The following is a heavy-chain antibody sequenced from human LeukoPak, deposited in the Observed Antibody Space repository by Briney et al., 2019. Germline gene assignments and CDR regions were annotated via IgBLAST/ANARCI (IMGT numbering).Heavy chain of an antibody. D-gene: IGHD3-22*01. J-gene: IGHJ4*02. Sequence: GGSLRLSCAASGFTFSSYEMNWVRQAPGKGLEWVSSISSSSSYIYYADSVKGRFTISRDNAKNSLYLQMNSLRAEDTAVYYCARAYYDSSGYLDYWGQGTLVTVSS. V-gene: IGHV3-21*01. CDR2: ISSSSSYI. CDR3: ARAYYDSSGYLDY. CDR1: GFTFSSYE.